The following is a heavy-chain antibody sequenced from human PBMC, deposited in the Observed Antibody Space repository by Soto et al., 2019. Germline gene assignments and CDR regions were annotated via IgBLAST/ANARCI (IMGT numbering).Heavy chain of an antibody. V-gene: IGHV4-31*03. D-gene: IGHD2-2*01. J-gene: IGHJ4*02. CDR2: IYYSGST. CDR1: GGSISSGGYY. Sequence: SETLSLTCTVSGGSISSGGYYWSWIRQHPGKGLEWIGYIYYSGSTYYNPSLKSRVTISVDTSKNQFSLKLSSVTAADTAVYYGARSSTSANYFDYWGQGTPVTVSS. CDR3: ARSSTSANYFDY.